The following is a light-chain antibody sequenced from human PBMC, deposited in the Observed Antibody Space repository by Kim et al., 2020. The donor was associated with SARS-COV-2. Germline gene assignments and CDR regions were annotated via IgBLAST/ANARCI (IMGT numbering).Light chain of an antibody. Sequence: LSQGERATLSCRASQSVTSNYLAWYQQKPGQTPRLLIYGASSRATGIPDRFSGSGSGTDFTLTISRLEPEDFAVYYWQQYGSSPRFGGGTKVDIK. CDR3: QQYGSSPR. CDR2: GAS. CDR1: QSVTSNY. V-gene: IGKV3-20*01. J-gene: IGKJ4*01.